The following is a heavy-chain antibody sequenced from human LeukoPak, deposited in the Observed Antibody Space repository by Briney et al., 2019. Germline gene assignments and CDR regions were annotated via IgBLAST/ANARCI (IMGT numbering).Heavy chain of an antibody. CDR2: ITSSGSST. V-gene: IGHV3-64*01. Sequence: GGSLRLSCSASGFIFYSYAMHWVRQAPGRGLEYVAAITSSGSSTFHANSVKGRFTISRDNSKNTLYLQMGSLRPEDMAVYFCTRGPGYDYVWGAYRADYWGQGTLVTVFS. D-gene: IGHD3-16*02. CDR1: GFIFYSYA. J-gene: IGHJ4*02. CDR3: TRGPGYDYVWGAYRADY.